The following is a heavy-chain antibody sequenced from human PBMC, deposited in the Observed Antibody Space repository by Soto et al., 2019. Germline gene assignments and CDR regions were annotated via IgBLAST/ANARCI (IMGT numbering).Heavy chain of an antibody. J-gene: IGHJ4*02. V-gene: IGHV1-3*01. CDR3: AKRTGRYFDY. CDR2: INVGNGNT. CDR1: GYTFTSHA. Sequence: QVQLVQSGTEVKKSGASMKISCKASGYTFTSHAVHWVRQAPGQRLEWIGGINVGNGNTKYSQTFQGRVTITRDTSANTAYMELSSLGSEDTAVYYCAKRTGRYFDYWGQGTLVTVSS. D-gene: IGHD1-1*01.